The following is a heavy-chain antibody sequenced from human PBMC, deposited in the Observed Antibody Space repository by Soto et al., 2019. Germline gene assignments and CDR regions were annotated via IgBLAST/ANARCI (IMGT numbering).Heavy chain of an antibody. Sequence: SETLSLTCTVSGGSISSYYWSWIRQPPGKGLEWIGYIYYSGSTNYNPSLKSRVTISVDTSKNQFSLKLSSVTAADTAVYYCARRWGGSLDYWGQGALVTVSS. CDR3: ARRWGGSLDY. D-gene: IGHD1-26*01. CDR1: GGSISSYY. J-gene: IGHJ4*02. CDR2: IYYSGST. V-gene: IGHV4-59*01.